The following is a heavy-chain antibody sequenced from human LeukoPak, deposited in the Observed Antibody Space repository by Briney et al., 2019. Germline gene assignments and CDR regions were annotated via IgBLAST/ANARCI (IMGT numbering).Heavy chain of an antibody. J-gene: IGHJ4*02. D-gene: IGHD1-26*01. Sequence: SETLSLTCTVSGXSINTYYWSWIRQPAGKGLEWIARIYTSGSTTYNPYPKSRATMSIDTSKNQFSLKLSSVTAADTAVSYCARGGPIVGATTNLDYWGQGSLVTVSS. CDR3: ARGGPIVGATTNLDY. V-gene: IGHV4-4*07. CDR1: GXSINTYY. CDR2: IYTSGST.